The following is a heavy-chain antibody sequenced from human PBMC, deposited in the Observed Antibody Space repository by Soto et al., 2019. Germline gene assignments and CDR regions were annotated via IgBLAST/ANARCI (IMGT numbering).Heavy chain of an antibody. CDR3: ARVKRSDYGDYANYFDY. Sequence: GASVKVSCKASGYTFTSYAMLWVRQAPGQRLEWMGWINAGNGNTKYSQKFQGRVTITRDTSASTAYMDLSSLRAADTAVYYCARVKRSDYGDYANYFDYWGQGTLVTVSS. CDR2: INAGNGNT. D-gene: IGHD4-17*01. CDR1: GYTFTSYA. J-gene: IGHJ4*02. V-gene: IGHV1-3*01.